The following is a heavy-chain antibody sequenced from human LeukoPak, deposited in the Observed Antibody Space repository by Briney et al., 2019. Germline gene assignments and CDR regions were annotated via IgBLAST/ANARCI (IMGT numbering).Heavy chain of an antibody. CDR2: SRNKANTYTT. CDR1: GFTFSDHY. J-gene: IGHJ4*02. CDR3: VRAGSGWYD. Sequence: GGSLRHSCAASGFTFSDHYMDWVRQAPGKGLEWVGRSRNKANTYTTDYAASVKGRFAISRDDSRTSLYLQMNSLKSEDTAVYYCVRAGSGWYDWGQGTLVTVSS. D-gene: IGHD6-19*01. V-gene: IGHV3-72*01.